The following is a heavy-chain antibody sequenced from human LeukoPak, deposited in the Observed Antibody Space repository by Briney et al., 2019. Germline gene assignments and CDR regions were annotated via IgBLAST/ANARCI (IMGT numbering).Heavy chain of an antibody. D-gene: IGHD3-22*01. V-gene: IGHV3-7*01. CDR3: ARDGYYYDSSGYRDPYYYYGMDV. Sequence: GGSLGLSCAASGFTFSSYWMSWVRQAPGKGLEWVADIKQDGSEKYYVDSVKGRFTISRDNAKNSLYLQMNSLRAEDTAVYYCARDGYYYDSSGYRDPYYYYGMDVWGQGTTVTVSS. CDR2: IKQDGSEK. CDR1: GFTFSSYW. J-gene: IGHJ6*02.